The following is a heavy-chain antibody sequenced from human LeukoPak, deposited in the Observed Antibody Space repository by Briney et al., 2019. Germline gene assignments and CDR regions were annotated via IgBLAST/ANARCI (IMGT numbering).Heavy chain of an antibody. CDR1: GYTFTSYG. Sequence: GASVKVSCKASGYTFTSYGISWVRQAPGQGLEWMGWISAYNGNTNYAQKLQGRVTMTTDTSTSTAYMELRSLRSDDTAVYYCARGNQAVRGVSYGMDVWGQGTTVTVSS. J-gene: IGHJ6*02. CDR2: ISAYNGNT. D-gene: IGHD3-10*01. CDR3: ARGNQAVRGVSYGMDV. V-gene: IGHV1-18*01.